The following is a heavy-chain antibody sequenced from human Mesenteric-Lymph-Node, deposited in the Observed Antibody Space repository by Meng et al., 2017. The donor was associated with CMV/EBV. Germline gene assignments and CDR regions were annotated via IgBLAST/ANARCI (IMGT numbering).Heavy chain of an antibody. CDR3: ARDTPRLTGDEDFDL. CDR1: GFTFVSYS. CDR2: ISSSSSFI. J-gene: IGHJ2*01. D-gene: IGHD7-27*01. Sequence: SGFTFVSYSMDWARQAPGKGLEWVSSISSSSSFIYYADSVKGRFTISRDNAKNSLYLQMNSLRAEDTAVYYCARDTPRLTGDEDFDLWGRGTLVTVSS. V-gene: IGHV3-21*06.